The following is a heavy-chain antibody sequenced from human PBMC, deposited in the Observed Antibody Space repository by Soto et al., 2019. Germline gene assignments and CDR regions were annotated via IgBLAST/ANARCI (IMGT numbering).Heavy chain of an antibody. CDR1: GGTFSNYA. J-gene: IGHJ4*02. D-gene: IGHD5-12*01. V-gene: IGHV1-69*13. CDR2: IIPLFGTA. Sequence: PSVKVSCKASGGTFSNYAINWVRQAPGQGLEWMGGIIPLFGTANYAQKFQGRVTITADESTSTAYLDLSSLRSEDTAVYYCARPVEMATISRSYLFYWGQGTLVTVSS. CDR3: ARPVEMATISRSYLFY.